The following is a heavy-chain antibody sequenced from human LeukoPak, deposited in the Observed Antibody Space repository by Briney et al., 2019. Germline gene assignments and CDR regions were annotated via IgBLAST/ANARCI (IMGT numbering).Heavy chain of an antibody. D-gene: IGHD6-13*01. CDR3: ARAPTSEQQLQFDY. J-gene: IGHJ4*02. CDR2: LHYDGIKK. CDR1: GFTFSSYG. V-gene: IGHV3-30*02. Sequence: GGSLRLSCAASGFTFSSYGMHWVRQAPGKGLEWVASLHYDGIKKYYAASVKGRFTISRDYPKNSLYLQMNSLRAEDTAVYYCARAPTSEQQLQFDYWGQGTLVTVSS.